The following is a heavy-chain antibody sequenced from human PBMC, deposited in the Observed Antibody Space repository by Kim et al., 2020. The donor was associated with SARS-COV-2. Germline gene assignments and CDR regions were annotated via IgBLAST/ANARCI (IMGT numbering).Heavy chain of an antibody. CDR1: GGSISSSSYY. V-gene: IGHV4-39*01. CDR2: IYYSGST. D-gene: IGHD6-6*01. CDR3: ARRREYSSSYNWFDP. Sequence: SETLSLTCTVSGGSISSSSYYWGWIRQPPGKGLEWIGSIYYSGSTYYNPSLKSRVTISVDTSKNQFSLKLSSVTAADTAVYYCARRREYSSSYNWFDPWGQGTLVTVSS. J-gene: IGHJ5*02.